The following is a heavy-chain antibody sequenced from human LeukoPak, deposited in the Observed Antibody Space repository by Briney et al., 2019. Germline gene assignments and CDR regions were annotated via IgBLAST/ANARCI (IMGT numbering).Heavy chain of an antibody. Sequence: GGSLTLSCAASGFTFSSYWMNWARQAPGKGLEWVDSINHNGNVNYYVDSVKGRFTISRDNAKNSLYLQMSNVRAEDTAVYFCARGGGLDVWGQGATVAVSS. CDR2: INHNGNVN. J-gene: IGHJ6*02. V-gene: IGHV3-7*03. D-gene: IGHD3-16*01. CDR1: GFTFSSYW. CDR3: ARGGGLDV.